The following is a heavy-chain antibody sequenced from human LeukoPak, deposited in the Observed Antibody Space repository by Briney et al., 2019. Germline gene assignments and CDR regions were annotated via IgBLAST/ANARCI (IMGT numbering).Heavy chain of an antibody. CDR1: GYTFTGYY. CDR3: ARYNWNYYYYYMDV. Sequence: ASVKVSCKASGYTFTGYYMHWVRQAPGQGLEWVGWINPNSGGTNYAQKFQGRVTMTRDTSISTAYMELSRLRSDDTAVYYCARYNWNYYYYYMDVWGKGTTVTVSS. J-gene: IGHJ6*03. V-gene: IGHV1-2*02. CDR2: INPNSGGT. D-gene: IGHD1-20*01.